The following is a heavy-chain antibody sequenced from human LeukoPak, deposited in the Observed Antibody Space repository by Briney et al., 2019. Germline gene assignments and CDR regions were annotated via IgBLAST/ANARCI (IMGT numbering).Heavy chain of an antibody. V-gene: IGHV4-31*03. D-gene: IGHD3-10*01. Sequence: SETLSLTCTVSGGSISSGGYYWSWIRQHPGRGLEWIGYIYYSGSTYYNPSLKSRVTISVDTSKNQFSLKLSSVTAADTAVYYCAGDARGETYYGMDVWGQGTTVTVSS. CDR3: AGDARGETYYGMDV. CDR1: GGSISSGGYY. CDR2: IYYSGST. J-gene: IGHJ6*02.